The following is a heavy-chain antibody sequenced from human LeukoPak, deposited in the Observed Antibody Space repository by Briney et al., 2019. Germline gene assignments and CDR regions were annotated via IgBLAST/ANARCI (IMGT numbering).Heavy chain of an antibody. Sequence: ASVTVSCKVSGYTPTELSMHWVRQPPGKGLEWMGGVDPEDGETIYAQKFQGRVTMIEDTSTDTAYMELSSLRSEDTAVYYCATVMRRYCSSTSCSKGWFDPWGQGTLVTVSS. CDR2: VDPEDGET. V-gene: IGHV1-24*01. D-gene: IGHD2-2*01. CDR1: GYTPTELS. CDR3: ATVMRRYCSSTSCSKGWFDP. J-gene: IGHJ5*02.